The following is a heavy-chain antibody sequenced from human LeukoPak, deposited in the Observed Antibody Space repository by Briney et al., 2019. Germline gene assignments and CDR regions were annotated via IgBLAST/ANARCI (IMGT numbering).Heavy chain of an antibody. D-gene: IGHD1-26*01. CDR2: IDWDDDK. CDR3: ARMITLSNGRYSSKTLDY. V-gene: IGHV2-70*11. CDR1: VFSLSTSGMC. Sequence: SGPALVKPTQTLTLTCTFSVFSLSTSGMCVSWIRHPPGKALEWLARIDWDDDKYYSTSLKTRLTISKDTSKNQVVLTMTNMDPVDTATYYCARMITLSNGRYSSKTLDYWGQGTLVTVSS. J-gene: IGHJ4*02.